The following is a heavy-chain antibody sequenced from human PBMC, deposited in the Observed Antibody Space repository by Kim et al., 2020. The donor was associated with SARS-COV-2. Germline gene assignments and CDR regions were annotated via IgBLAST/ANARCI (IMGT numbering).Heavy chain of an antibody. CDR1: GGTFSSYA. V-gene: IGHV1-69*13. CDR2: IIPIFGTA. Sequence: SVKVSCKASGGTFSSYAISWVRQAPGQGLEWMGGIIPIFGTANYAQKFQGRVTITADESTSTAYMELSSLRSEDTAVYYCARVSIAQYSNYVSKGWFDPWGQGTLVTVSS. D-gene: IGHD4-4*01. J-gene: IGHJ5*02. CDR3: ARVSIAQYSNYVSKGWFDP.